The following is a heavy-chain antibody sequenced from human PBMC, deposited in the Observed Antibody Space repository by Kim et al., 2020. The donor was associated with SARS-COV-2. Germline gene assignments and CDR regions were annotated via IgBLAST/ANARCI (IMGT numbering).Heavy chain of an antibody. CDR1: GFTFSDSP. Sequence: GGSLRLSCAASGFTFSDSPIHWVRQAPGKGLEWVGRIRSRVYSYATSYSASGQGRFTISRDDSESTPYLQMHSLKTEDTSVYDCPSVPGTHLASGDASAV. CDR3: PSVPGTHLASGDASAV. CDR2: IRSRVYSYAT. J-gene: IGHJ3*01. D-gene: IGHD1-1*01. V-gene: IGHV3-73*01.